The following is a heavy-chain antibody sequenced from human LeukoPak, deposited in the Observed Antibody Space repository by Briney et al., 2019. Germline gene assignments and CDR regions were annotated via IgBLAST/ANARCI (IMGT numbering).Heavy chain of an antibody. CDR3: AGVVGGSYSMDV. CDR1: GGSFSGYY. V-gene: IGHV4-34*01. J-gene: IGHJ6*02. D-gene: IGHD1-26*01. Sequence: SETLSLTCAVYGGSFSGYYWSWIRQPPGKGLEWIGEINHSGSTNYNPSLKSRVTISVDTSKNQFSLKLSSVTAADTAIYYCAGVVGGSYSMDVWGQGTTVTVSS. CDR2: INHSGST.